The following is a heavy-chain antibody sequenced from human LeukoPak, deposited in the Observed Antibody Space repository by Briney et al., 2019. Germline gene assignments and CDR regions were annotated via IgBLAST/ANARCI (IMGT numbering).Heavy chain of an antibody. Sequence: SETLSLTCTVSGASIRSSYWSWIRQPPGKGLEWIGHIHYSGSTNYNPSLKSRVTISVDTSKNQFSLKLSSVTAADTAVYYCAREKIAAANFDYWGQGTLVTVSS. V-gene: IGHV4-59*12. CDR2: IHYSGST. D-gene: IGHD6-13*01. J-gene: IGHJ4*02. CDR1: GASIRSSY. CDR3: AREKIAAANFDY.